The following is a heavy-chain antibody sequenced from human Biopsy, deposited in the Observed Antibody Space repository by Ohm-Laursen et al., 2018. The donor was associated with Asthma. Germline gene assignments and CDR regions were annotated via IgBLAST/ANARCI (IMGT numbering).Heavy chain of an antibody. Sequence: SLRLSCTASGFSFSNYGMHWVRQAPGKGLDWVAVISFDGTNRSYTDSVKGRFTISRDNSRNTLHLEMNSLRAEDTAVYFCAKEVFPGWELRRGPDSWGQGTLVTVSS. CDR1: GFSFSNYG. CDR3: AKEVFPGWELRRGPDS. CDR2: ISFDGTNR. V-gene: IGHV3-30*18. D-gene: IGHD1-26*01. J-gene: IGHJ4*02.